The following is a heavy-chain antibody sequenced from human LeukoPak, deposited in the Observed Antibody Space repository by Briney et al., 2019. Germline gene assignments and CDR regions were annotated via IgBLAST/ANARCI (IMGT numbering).Heavy chain of an antibody. D-gene: IGHD6-13*01. CDR3: ARNLGGSSWVFDY. CDR2: IYYSGST. Sequence: SETLSLTCTVSGGSISSGGYYWSWIRQHPGKGLEWIGYIYYSGSTNYNPSLKSRVTISLDTSKNLFSLKLSSVTAADTAVYYCARNLGGSSWVFDYWGQGTLVTVSS. J-gene: IGHJ4*02. CDR1: GGSISSGGYY. V-gene: IGHV4-61*08.